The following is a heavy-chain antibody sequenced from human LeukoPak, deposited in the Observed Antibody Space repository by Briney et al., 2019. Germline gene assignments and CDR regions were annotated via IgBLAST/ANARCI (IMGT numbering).Heavy chain of an antibody. J-gene: IGHJ4*02. CDR2: IYSGGST. Sequence: AGGSLRLSCAASGLTVSSNSMSWVRQAPGKGLEWVSFIYSGGSTYYADSVKGRFTISRDNAKNSLYLQMNSLRAEDTAVYYCARQWGRDGYNYHWGQGTLVTVSS. V-gene: IGHV3-53*01. D-gene: IGHD5-24*01. CDR1: GLTVSSNS. CDR3: ARQWGRDGYNYH.